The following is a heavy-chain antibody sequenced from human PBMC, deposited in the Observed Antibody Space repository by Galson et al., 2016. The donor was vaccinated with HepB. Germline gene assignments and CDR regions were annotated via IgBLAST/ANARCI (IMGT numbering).Heavy chain of an antibody. CDR1: GFTYSSYS. CDR2: RSGSTLDI. CDR3: TRHALGGNYIPDDY. D-gene: IGHD2-2*02. Sequence: SLRLSCAASGFTYSSYSMSWVRQAPGKALEWVASRSGSTLDIYYGDSVKGRFPISRDNANNSLYLQMNSLRAEDTAVYYCTRHALGGNYIPDDYWGQGTPLTVSS. J-gene: IGHJ4*02. V-gene: IGHV3-21*01.